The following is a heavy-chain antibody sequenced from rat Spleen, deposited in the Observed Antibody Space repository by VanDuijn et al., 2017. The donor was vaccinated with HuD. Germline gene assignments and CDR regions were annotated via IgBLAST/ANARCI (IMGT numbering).Heavy chain of an antibody. CDR2: ISYDGTGT. V-gene: IGHV5-29*01. CDR3: ASIYYYSGGYFDY. J-gene: IGHJ2*01. D-gene: IGHD1-1*01. Sequence: EVQLVESGGGLVQPGRSLKLSCAASGFTFSDYYMAWVRQAPTKGLEWVATISYDGTGTYYRDSVKGRFTISRDNAKSTLYLQMDSLRSEDTATYYCASIYYYSGGYFDYWGQGVMVTVSS. CDR1: GFTFSDYY.